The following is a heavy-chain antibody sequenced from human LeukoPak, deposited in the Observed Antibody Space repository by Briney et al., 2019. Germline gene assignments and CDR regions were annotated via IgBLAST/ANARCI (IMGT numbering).Heavy chain of an antibody. J-gene: IGHJ4*02. CDR2: ITSSSSSI. CDR1: GFPFSSYN. Sequence: GGSLRISCAASGFPFSSYNMNWVRQAPGKGLEWVSYITSSSSSIFYADSVKGRFTISRDNAMNSLYLQMNSLRAEDTAVYYCVRDPLGGHFDYWGQGTLVTVSS. CDR3: VRDPLGGHFDY. V-gene: IGHV3-21*06.